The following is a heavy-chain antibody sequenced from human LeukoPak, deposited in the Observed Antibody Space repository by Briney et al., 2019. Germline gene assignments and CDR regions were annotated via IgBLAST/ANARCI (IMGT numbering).Heavy chain of an antibody. CDR3: ARSTITMVRGVIKGAYMDV. CDR1: GFTFSNYN. V-gene: IGHV3-48*04. J-gene: IGHJ6*03. D-gene: IGHD3-10*01. Sequence: GGSLRLSCAASGFTFSNYNMNWVRQAPGKGLEWVSYISSSGSTIYYADSVKGRFTISRDNAKNSLYLQMNSLRAEDTAVYYCARSTITMVRGVIKGAYMDVWGKGTTVTVSS. CDR2: ISSSGSTI.